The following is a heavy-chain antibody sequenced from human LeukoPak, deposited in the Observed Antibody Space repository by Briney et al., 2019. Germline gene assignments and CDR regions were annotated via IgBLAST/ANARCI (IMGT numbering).Heavy chain of an antibody. CDR2: INHSGST. CDR3: AREYCSGGSCYSGMYYFDY. V-gene: IGHV4-34*01. J-gene: IGHJ4*02. Sequence: SETLSLTCAVYGGSLSGYYWSWIRQPPGKGLEWIGEINHSGSTNYNPSLKSRVTISVDTSKNQFSLKLSSVTAADTAVYYCAREYCSGGSCYSGMYYFDYWGQGTLVTVSS. D-gene: IGHD2-15*01. CDR1: GGSLSGYY.